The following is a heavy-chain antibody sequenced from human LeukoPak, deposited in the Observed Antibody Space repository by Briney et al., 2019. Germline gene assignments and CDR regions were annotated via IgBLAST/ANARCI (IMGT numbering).Heavy chain of an antibody. Sequence: CSMNWVRQAPGKWLEWVSSISSSSSYIYYADSVKGRFTISRDNAKNSLYLQMNSLRAEDTAVYYCARDLGGTPYDFWSGYLGYNWFDPWGQGTLVTVSS. CDR1: CS. J-gene: IGHJ5*02. D-gene: IGHD3-3*01. V-gene: IGHV3-21*01. CDR2: ISSSSSYI. CDR3: ARDLGGTPYDFWSGYLGYNWFDP.